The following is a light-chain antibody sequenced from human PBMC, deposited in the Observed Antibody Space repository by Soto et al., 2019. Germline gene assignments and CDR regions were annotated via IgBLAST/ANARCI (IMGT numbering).Light chain of an antibody. J-gene: IGKJ4*01. V-gene: IGKV1-16*02. CDR3: QQNHIYPLI. CDR2: GAS. CDR1: QGISNH. Sequence: DIQMTQSPSSLSASVGDRVTSTCRASQGISNHLVWLPQKPGKAPKSLIYGASNLQSGVPSKCSGSGSSADYTLTLSSLQPQDGASYYCQQNHIYPLIFGGGTTVDI.